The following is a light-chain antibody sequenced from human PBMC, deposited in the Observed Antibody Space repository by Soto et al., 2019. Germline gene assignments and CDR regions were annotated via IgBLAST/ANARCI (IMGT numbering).Light chain of an antibody. CDR1: SSNIGSDY. CDR2: RNN. Sequence: QSVLTQPPSVSGTPGHRATISCSGSSSNIGSDYVYWFQQLPGTAPKVLIYRNNQRPSGVPERFSGSKSGTSASLAISGLRSEDESDYYCAAWDDSLSGRVFGGGTKLTVL. CDR3: AAWDDSLSGRV. V-gene: IGLV1-47*01. J-gene: IGLJ3*02.